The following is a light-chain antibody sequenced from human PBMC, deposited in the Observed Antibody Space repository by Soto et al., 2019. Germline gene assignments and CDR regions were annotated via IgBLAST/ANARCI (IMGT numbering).Light chain of an antibody. CDR3: AAWDDSLNGYV. CDR2: SNN. CDR1: SSNIGSNT. J-gene: IGLJ1*01. Sequence: QSVLTQPPSASGTPGQRVTISRSGSSSNIGSNTVNWHQQLPGTAPKLLIYSNNQRPSGVPDRFSGSKSGTSASLAISGLQSEDEADYYCAAWDDSLNGYVFGTGTKLTVL. V-gene: IGLV1-44*01.